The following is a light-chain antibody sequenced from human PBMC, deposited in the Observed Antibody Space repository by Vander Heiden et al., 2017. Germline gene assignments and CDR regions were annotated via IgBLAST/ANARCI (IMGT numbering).Light chain of an antibody. V-gene: IGKV1-5*03. Sequence: DIQLTQSPSTLSASVGDRVTITCRASQSISSWLAWYQQKPGKAPKLLIYKASSLESGVPSRFSGSASGTEFTLTISILQPDDFATYYCQQDNGYSWTFGQGTKVEIK. CDR3: QQDNGYSWT. CDR1: QSISSW. CDR2: KAS. J-gene: IGKJ1*01.